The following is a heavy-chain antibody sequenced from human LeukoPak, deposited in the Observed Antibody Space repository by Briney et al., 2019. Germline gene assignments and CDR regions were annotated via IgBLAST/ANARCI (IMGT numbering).Heavy chain of an antibody. CDR1: GGSFSGYY. CDR3: ARGGGSSWYSSYYYMDV. J-gene: IGHJ6*03. Sequence: SETLSLTCAVYGGSFSGYYWSWLRQPPGKGLEGLGEINHSGSTNYNPSLKSRVTISVDTYKNQFSLKLSSVTAADTAVYYCARGGGSSWYSSYYYMDVWGKGTTVTVSS. D-gene: IGHD6-13*01. V-gene: IGHV4-34*01. CDR2: INHSGST.